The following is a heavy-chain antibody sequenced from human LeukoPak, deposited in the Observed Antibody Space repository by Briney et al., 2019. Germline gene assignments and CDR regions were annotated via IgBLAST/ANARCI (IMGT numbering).Heavy chain of an antibody. CDR2: ISSRSDYT. CDR1: GFTFRDYY. CDR3: ASCQYNCSPDF. Sequence: GGSLRLSCAASGFTFRDYYMSWIRQAPGKGLEWVSYISSRSDYTNYAGSGKGRFTISRDNEKNVLYMQMNSLRAEDTVVYYCASCQYNCSPDFWGQGTLVTGSS. D-gene: IGHD1-14*01. V-gene: IGHV3-11*03. J-gene: IGHJ4*02.